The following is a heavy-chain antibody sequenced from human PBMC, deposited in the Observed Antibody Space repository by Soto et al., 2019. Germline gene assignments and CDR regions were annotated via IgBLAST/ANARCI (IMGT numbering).Heavy chain of an antibody. CDR1: GYTFTDYG. J-gene: IGHJ4*02. CDR3: ARDAQYSSRWHPIDY. V-gene: IGHV1-18*01. Sequence: QIQLVQSGAEVKKPGASVKVYSKASGYTFTDYGISWVRQAPGQGLEWLGWIHTYNGNTNYAQKVQGRVTMTTDSSTSTAYMELRSLRSDDTAVYYCARDAQYSSRWHPIDYWGQGTLVTVSS. CDR2: IHTYNGNT. D-gene: IGHD6-19*01.